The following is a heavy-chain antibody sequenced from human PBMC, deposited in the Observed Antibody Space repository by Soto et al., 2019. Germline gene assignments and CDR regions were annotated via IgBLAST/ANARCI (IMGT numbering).Heavy chain of an antibody. J-gene: IGHJ4*02. V-gene: IGHV4-30-4*01. CDR2: IYYSGST. Sequence: NPSETLSLTCTVSGGSISSGDYYWSWIRQPPGKGLEWIGYIYYSGSTYYNPSLKSRVTISVDTSKNQFSLKLSSVTAADTAVYYCATQRVVVAAIFDYWGQGTLVTVSS. D-gene: IGHD2-15*01. CDR1: GGSISSGDYY. CDR3: ATQRVVVAAIFDY.